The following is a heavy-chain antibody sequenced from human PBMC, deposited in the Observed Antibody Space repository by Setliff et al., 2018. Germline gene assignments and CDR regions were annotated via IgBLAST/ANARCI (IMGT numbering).Heavy chain of an antibody. V-gene: IGHV3-23*01. CDR2: ISGNDGRT. J-gene: IGHJ4*02. CDR1: GFTFSNYA. D-gene: IGHD2-8*01. Sequence: GGSLSLSCAASGFTFSNYAMSWVRQAPGKGLEWVSTISGNDGRTYYADSVQGRFTISRDNSKNTLYLQMNSLSAEDTAVYYCAKDGIALMVYAILADCWGQGTLVTVSS. CDR3: AKDGIALMVYAILADC.